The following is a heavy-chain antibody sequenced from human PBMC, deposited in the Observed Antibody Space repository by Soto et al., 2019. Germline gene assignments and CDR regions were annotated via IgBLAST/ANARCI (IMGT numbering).Heavy chain of an antibody. CDR2: IFYTGTT. V-gene: IGHV4-59*01. J-gene: IGHJ4*02. CDR1: GGSIRSYY. D-gene: IGHD6-19*01. Sequence: QVQLQESGPGLVKPSETLSLTCTVSGGSIRSYYWSWIRQPPGKGLEWIGYIFYTGTTNYNPSLKSRVTMSVDTSKNQFSLKLSSVTAADTAVYSCARGQWLGNLIFDYWGQGALVTVSS. CDR3: ARGQWLGNLIFDY.